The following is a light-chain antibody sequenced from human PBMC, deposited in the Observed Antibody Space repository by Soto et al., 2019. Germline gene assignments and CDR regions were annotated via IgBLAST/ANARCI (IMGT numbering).Light chain of an antibody. J-gene: IGLJ2*01. CDR2: LNSDGSH. CDR3: QTWGTGIWVV. CDR1: SGHSSYA. Sequence: QSVLTQSPSASASLGASVKLTCTLSSGHSSYAIAWHQQQPEKGPRYLMKLNSDGSHSKGDGIPDRFSGSSSGAERYLTXXXXXXEDEADYYCQTWGTGIWVVFGGGTKVTVL. V-gene: IGLV4-69*01.